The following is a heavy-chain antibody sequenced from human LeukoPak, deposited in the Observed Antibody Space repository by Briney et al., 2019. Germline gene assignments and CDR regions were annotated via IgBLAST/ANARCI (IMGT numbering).Heavy chain of an antibody. V-gene: IGHV4-34*01. Sequence: SETLSLTCAVYGGSFSGYYWSWIRQPPGKGLEWIGEINHSGRTIYNPSLKRRVTISGDTSKNQFSLKPRSVTAADTAVYYCARFSLTGYYLFDYWGQGTLVTVSS. D-gene: IGHD3-9*01. CDR3: ARFSLTGYYLFDY. CDR2: INHSGRT. J-gene: IGHJ4*02. CDR1: GGSFSGYY.